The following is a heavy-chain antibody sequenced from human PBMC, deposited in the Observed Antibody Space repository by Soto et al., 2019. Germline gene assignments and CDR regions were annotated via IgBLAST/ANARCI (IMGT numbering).Heavy chain of an antibody. CDR1: GFTFSSYG. CDR2: IWYDGSNK. D-gene: IGHD3-3*01. V-gene: IGHV3-33*01. CDR3: ATLTIFGVLDP. Sequence: QPWGSLRLSCAASGFTFSSYGMHWVRQAPGKGLEWVAVIWYDGSNKYYADSVKGRFTISRDNSKNTLYLQMNSLRAEDTAVYYCATLTIFGVLDPWGQGTLVTVSS. J-gene: IGHJ5*02.